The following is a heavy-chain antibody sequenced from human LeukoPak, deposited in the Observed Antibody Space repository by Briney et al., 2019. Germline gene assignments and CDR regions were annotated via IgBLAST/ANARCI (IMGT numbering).Heavy chain of an antibody. CDR3: ARDSQWLAPFDY. D-gene: IGHD6-19*01. Sequence: GRSRRLSCAASGFTFSSYGMHWVRQAPGKGLEWVAVIWYDGSNKYYADSVKGRFTISRDNSKNTLYLQMNSLRAEDTAVYYCARDSQWLAPFDYWGQGTLVTVSS. CDR1: GFTFSSYG. V-gene: IGHV3-33*01. CDR2: IWYDGSNK. J-gene: IGHJ4*02.